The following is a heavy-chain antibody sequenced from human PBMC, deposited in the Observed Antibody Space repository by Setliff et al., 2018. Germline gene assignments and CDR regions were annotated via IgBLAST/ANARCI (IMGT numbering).Heavy chain of an antibody. CDR1: GFTFSRYD. V-gene: IGHV3-13*04. D-gene: IGHD3-3*01. CDR2: TAAAGDT. CDR3: ARSSVVGGYSTTYYFDYMDI. Sequence: GGSLRLSCAASGFTFSRYDIHWVRQVTGKGLEWVSGTAAAGDTYYADSVKGRFTISRENAKNSFYLQMNSLTAGDTAVYYCARSSVVGGYSTTYYFDYMDIWGKGTTVTVSS. J-gene: IGHJ6*03.